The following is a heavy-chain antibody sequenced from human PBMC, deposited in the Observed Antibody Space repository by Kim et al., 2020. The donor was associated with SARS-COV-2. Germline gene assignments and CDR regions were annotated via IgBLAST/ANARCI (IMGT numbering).Heavy chain of an antibody. J-gene: IGHJ5*02. CDR2: INPYNADT. CDR3: ARDRDMGRVVSTKFSWFDP. CDR1: GYRFTDYF. V-gene: IGHV1-2*06. D-gene: IGHD3-10*01. Sequence: ASVKVSCKASGYRFTDYFLHWVRQAPGQGLEWMGRINPYNADTIYAQKVQGRVTMARDTSISTVYMDLNRLRSDDTAVYYCARDRDMGRVVSTKFSWFDPWGQGTLVTVSS.